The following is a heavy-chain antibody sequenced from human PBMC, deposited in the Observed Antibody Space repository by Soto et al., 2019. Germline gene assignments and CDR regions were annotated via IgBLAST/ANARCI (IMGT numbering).Heavy chain of an antibody. CDR2: IYYSGST. Sequence: SETLSLTCTVSGGSISSGGYYWSWIRQHPGKGLEWIGYIYYSGSTYYNPSLKSRVTISVDTSKNQFSLKLSSVTAADTAVYYCARGAQSPMVRGVIRTFDYWGQGNLVTVSS. CDR1: GGSISSGGYY. CDR3: ARGAQSPMVRGVIRTFDY. J-gene: IGHJ4*02. V-gene: IGHV4-31*03. D-gene: IGHD3-10*01.